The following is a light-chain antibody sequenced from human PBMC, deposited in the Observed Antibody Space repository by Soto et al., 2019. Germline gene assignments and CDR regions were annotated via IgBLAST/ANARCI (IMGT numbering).Light chain of an antibody. V-gene: IGKV2-30*02. CDR2: KVS. Sequence: DVVMTQSPLSLPVTLGQPASISCRSSQSLVHSDGNTYLNWFQQRPGQSPRRLIYKVSNRDSGVPDRFSGSGSGTDFTLKIIRVEAEDVGVYYCMQGIHRPWTFGQGTKVEIK. CDR1: QSLVHSDGNTY. J-gene: IGKJ1*01. CDR3: MQGIHRPWT.